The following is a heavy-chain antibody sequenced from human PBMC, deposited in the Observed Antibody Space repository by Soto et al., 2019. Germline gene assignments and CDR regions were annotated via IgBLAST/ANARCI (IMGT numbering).Heavy chain of an antibody. J-gene: IGHJ4*02. V-gene: IGHV3-23*01. CDR2: ISGSGGST. CDR3: ARLSSGWYFDY. Sequence: EVQLLESGGGLVQPGGSLRLSCAASGFTFSSYAMSWVRQAPGKGLEWVSAISGSGGSTYYADSVKGRFTISRDNSKNPPYLQMNGLSAEHTAVYYCARLSSGWYFDYWGQGTLVTVSS. CDR1: GFTFSSYA. D-gene: IGHD6-19*01.